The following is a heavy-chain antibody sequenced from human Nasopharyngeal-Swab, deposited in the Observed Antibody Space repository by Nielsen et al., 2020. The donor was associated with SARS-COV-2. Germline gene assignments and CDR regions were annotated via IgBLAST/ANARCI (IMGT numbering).Heavy chain of an antibody. V-gene: IGHV3-48*02. J-gene: IGHJ4*02. CDR1: GFTFSSYS. CDR2: ISSSGSTI. CDR3: AREVAGMDH. D-gene: IGHD6-19*01. Sequence: GASLKISCAASGFTFSSYSMNWVRQAPGKGLEWVSYISSSGSTIYYADSVKGRFTISRDNARNSLYLQMNSLRDEDTAVYYCAREVAGMDHWGQGTLVTVSS.